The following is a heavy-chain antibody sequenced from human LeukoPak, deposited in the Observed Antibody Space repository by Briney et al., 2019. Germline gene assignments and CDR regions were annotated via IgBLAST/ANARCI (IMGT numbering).Heavy chain of an antibody. CDR3: VRDRGRASTDY. J-gene: IGHJ4*02. Sequence: GGSLRLSCAASGITLGGYWMSWVRQAPGKGPEWVANIKPDGSEENYVDSVKGRFTISRDNAKNSLSLQMNSLRADDTAVYYCVRDRGRASTDYWGQGTLVTVSS. V-gene: IGHV3-7*01. D-gene: IGHD1-26*01. CDR2: IKPDGSEE. CDR1: GITLGGYW.